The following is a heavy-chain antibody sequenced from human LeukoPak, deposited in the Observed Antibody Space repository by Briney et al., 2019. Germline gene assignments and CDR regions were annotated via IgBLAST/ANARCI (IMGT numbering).Heavy chain of an antibody. Sequence: PGGSLRLSCTAFGVTFNAYSMNWVRQAPGKGLEWVSSISSSSSYIYYADSVKGRFTISRDNAKNSLYLQMNSLRAEDTAVYYCAREPRGWGILTGQGAFDIWGQGTMVTVSS. V-gene: IGHV3-21*01. CDR2: ISSSSSYI. D-gene: IGHD3-9*01. CDR1: GVTFNAYS. CDR3: AREPRGWGILTGQGAFDI. J-gene: IGHJ3*02.